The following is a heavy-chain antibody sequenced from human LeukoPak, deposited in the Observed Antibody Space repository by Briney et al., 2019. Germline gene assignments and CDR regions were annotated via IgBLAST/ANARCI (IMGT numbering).Heavy chain of an antibody. Sequence: GGSLRLSCVASGFTFSSYAMSWVRRAPGKGLEWVSSISSSGGSTYYADSVKGRFTVSRDNSKNTLYLQMSSLRAEDTAVYYCARAYSGFSSRGFDYWGQGTLVSVSS. CDR2: ISSSGGST. V-gene: IGHV3-23*01. CDR3: ARAYSGFSSRGFDY. D-gene: IGHD5-12*01. J-gene: IGHJ4*02. CDR1: GFTFSSYA.